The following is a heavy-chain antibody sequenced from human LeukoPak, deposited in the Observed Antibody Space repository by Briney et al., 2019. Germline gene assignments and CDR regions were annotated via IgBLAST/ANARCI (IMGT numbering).Heavy chain of an antibody. CDR1: GFTVSSNY. V-gene: IGHV3-53*01. D-gene: IGHD2-15*01. CDR3: AKGRLDIVVVGAFDI. J-gene: IGHJ3*02. Sequence: GGSLRLSCAASGFTVSSNYMSWVRQAPGKGLEWVSLIHTVGTTYYADSVKGRFTISRDNSKNTLYLQMNSLRAEDTAVYYCAKGRLDIVVVGAFDIWGQGTMVTVSS. CDR2: IHTVGTT.